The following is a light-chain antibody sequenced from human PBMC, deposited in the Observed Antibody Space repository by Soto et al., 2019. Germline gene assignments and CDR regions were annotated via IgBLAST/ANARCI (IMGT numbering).Light chain of an antibody. J-gene: IGLJ2*01. CDR2: NTH. CDR1: SGSVSTSYY. V-gene: IGLV8-61*01. CDR3: VLYMGSGILV. Sequence: QAVVTQEPSFSVSTGGTATLTCGLSSGSVSTSYYPSWYQQTPGQTPRTLIYNTHTRSSGVPDRFSGSILGNKAALTITGDQADDESDYYCVLYMGSGILVFGGGTKLTVL.